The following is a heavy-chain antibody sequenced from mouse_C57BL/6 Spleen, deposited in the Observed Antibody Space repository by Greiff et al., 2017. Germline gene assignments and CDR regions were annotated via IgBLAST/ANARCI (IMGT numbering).Heavy chain of an antibody. V-gene: IGHV1-69*01. CDR3: AKGGSSLMDY. CDR2: IDPSDSYT. J-gene: IGHJ4*01. D-gene: IGHD1-1*01. CDR1: GYTFTSYW. Sequence: QVQLQQPGAELVMPGASVKLSCKASGYTFTSYWMHWVKQRPGQGLEWIGEIDPSDSYTNYNQKFKGKSTLTVDKSSSTAYMQLSSLTAEDSAVYYCAKGGSSLMDYWGQGTSVTVSS.